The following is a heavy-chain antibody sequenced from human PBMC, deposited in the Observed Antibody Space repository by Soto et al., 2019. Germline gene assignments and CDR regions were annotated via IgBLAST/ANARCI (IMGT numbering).Heavy chain of an antibody. J-gene: IGHJ6*03. CDR1: GFIFSDYA. V-gene: IGHV3-23*01. D-gene: IGHD2-15*01. CDR2: ISGSGGNT. Sequence: EVQLLESGGGLVQPGGSLRLSCAASGFIFSDYALSWVRQAPGKGLEWVSTISGSGGNTYYADSVIGRITASRDNSRNTLYLQMSSLSAEDTAVYYCAKGGNTNNNYYDYMDVWGRGTAVIVSS. CDR3: AKGGNTNNNYYDYMDV.